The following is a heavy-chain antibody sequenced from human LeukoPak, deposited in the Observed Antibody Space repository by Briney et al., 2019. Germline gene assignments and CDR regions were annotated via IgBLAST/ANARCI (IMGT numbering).Heavy chain of an antibody. V-gene: IGHV3-9*01. CDR2: VTWESANI. CDR3: VKEDTKYTYGNSFDS. D-gene: IGHD5-18*01. CDR1: GLTFDDYA. Sequence: GGSLRLSCAASGLTFDDYAMHWVRRAPGKGLEWVSGVTWESANIGYADSVKGRFTVSRDNAKNSLYLQMTSLRAEDTAIYYCVKEDTKYTYGNSFDSWGQGTLVTVSS. J-gene: IGHJ4*02.